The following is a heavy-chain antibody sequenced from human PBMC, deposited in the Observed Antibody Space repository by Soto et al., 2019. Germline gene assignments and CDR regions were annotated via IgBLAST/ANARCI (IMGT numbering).Heavy chain of an antibody. J-gene: IGHJ4*02. Sequence: AASVKVSCKASGYTFTSYYMHWVRQAPGQGLEWMGIINPSGGSTSYAQKFQGRVTMTRDTSTSTVYMELSSLRSEDTAVYYCARGREVGIAVAGDFDYWGQGTLVTVSS. V-gene: IGHV1-46*01. CDR2: INPSGGST. D-gene: IGHD6-19*01. CDR3: ARGREVGIAVAGDFDY. CDR1: GYTFTSYY.